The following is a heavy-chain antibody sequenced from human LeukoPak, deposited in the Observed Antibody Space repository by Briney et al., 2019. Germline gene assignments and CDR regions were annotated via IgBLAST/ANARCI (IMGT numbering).Heavy chain of an antibody. CDR3: ARYGSHWYFDL. V-gene: IGHV4-59*01. CDR1: GGSISSYY. J-gene: IGHJ2*01. D-gene: IGHD3-10*01. Sequence: PSETLSLTCTVSGGSISSYYWSWIRQPPGKGLEWIGYIYYSGSSNYNPSLKSRVTISGDTSKNQFSLKLSSVTAADTAVYYCARYGSHWYFDLWGRGTLVTASS. CDR2: IYYSGSS.